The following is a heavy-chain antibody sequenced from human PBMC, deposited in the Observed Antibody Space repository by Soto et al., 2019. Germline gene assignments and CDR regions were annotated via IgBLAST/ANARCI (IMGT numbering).Heavy chain of an antibody. CDR1: GHTIHSNNHY. J-gene: IGHJ4*02. Sequence: QLQLQESSPGLVKPSETLSLTCTVSGHTIHSNNHYSGWMRQPPGRGLESIAIIHYSESTHYNPSLKGRVTRSVDTAMNRFTLEQSSVTAADTAVYYGTRFFHRRGELTFPYSVDSWGQGTLVTVSS. CDR2: IHYSEST. D-gene: IGHD2-15*01. V-gene: IGHV4-39*01. CDR3: TRFFHRRGELTFPYSVDS.